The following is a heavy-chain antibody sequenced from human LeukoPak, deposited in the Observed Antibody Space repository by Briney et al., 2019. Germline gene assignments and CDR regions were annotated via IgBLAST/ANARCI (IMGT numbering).Heavy chain of an antibody. CDR2: ISSSGSTI. CDR3: ARDRIDCGSTSCLDYFDY. J-gene: IGHJ4*02. Sequence: GGSLRLSCAASGFTFSSYEMNWVRQAPGKGLEWVSYISSSGSTIYYADSVKGRFTISRDNAKNSLYLQMNSLRAEDTAVYYCARDRIDCGSTSCLDYFDYWGQGTLVTVSS. D-gene: IGHD2-2*01. CDR1: GFTFSSYE. V-gene: IGHV3-48*03.